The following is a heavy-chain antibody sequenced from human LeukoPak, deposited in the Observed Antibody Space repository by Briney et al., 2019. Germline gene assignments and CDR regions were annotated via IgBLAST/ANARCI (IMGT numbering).Heavy chain of an antibody. V-gene: IGHV4-30-2*05. Sequence: SQTLSLTCAVSGGSISTGDYSWSWIRQPPGKGLGWIGYIYHGGSTYYNPSLKSRVTISVDTSTNQFSLKLSSVTAADTAIYYCASISMIRGAHFDYWGQGTLVTVSS. CDR1: GGSISTGDYS. D-gene: IGHD3-10*01. J-gene: IGHJ4*02. CDR2: IYHGGST. CDR3: ASISMIRGAHFDY.